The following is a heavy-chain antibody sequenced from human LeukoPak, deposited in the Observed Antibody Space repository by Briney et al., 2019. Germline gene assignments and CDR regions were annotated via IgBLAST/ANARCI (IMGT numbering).Heavy chain of an antibody. CDR3: ARSPTDSSGYPNPLFDI. Sequence: SVKVSCKASGGTFSSYAISWVRQAPGQGLEWMGRIIPIFGIAYYAQKFQGRVTITADKSTSTAYMELSSLRSEDTAVYYCARSPTDSSGYPNPLFDIWGQGTMVTVSS. CDR1: GGTFSSYA. CDR2: IIPIFGIA. V-gene: IGHV1-69*04. D-gene: IGHD3-22*01. J-gene: IGHJ3*02.